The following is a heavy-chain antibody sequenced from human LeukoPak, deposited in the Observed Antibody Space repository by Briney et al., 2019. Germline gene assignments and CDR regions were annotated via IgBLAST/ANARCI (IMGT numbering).Heavy chain of an antibody. CDR2: IFYNGST. D-gene: IGHD4-17*01. CDR1: GGSIISADHY. J-gene: IGHJ3*02. V-gene: IGHV4-61*08. Sequence: PSQTLSLTCTVSGGSIISADHYWSWIRQPPGKGLEWIGYIFYNGSTNYNPSLKSRVTISVDTSKNQFSLKLSSVTAADTAVYYCARTWTTVTSLVSFDIWGQGTMVTVSS. CDR3: ARTWTTVTSLVSFDI.